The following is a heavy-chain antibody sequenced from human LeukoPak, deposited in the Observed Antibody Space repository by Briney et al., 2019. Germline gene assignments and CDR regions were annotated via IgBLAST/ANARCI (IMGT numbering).Heavy chain of an antibody. CDR1: GFDLTTYA. D-gene: IGHD2-15*01. Sequence: GGSLRLSCAASGFDLTTYAMTWVRQAPAKGLEWVSSIRIGGGGTYYADSVKGRFTISRDNSENTLHLQMNNLSVEDTARYFCARCMLLSQGWCNWFDPWGQGTLVTVSS. CDR2: IRIGGGGT. CDR3: ARCMLLSQGWCNWFDP. J-gene: IGHJ5*02. V-gene: IGHV3-23*01.